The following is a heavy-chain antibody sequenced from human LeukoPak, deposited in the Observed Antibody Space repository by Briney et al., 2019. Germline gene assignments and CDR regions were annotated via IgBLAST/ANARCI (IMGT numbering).Heavy chain of an antibody. J-gene: IGHJ6*02. CDR1: GGSISSSSYY. CDR2: IYYSGST. V-gene: IGHV4-39*01. D-gene: IGHD6-6*01. Sequence: TSETLSLTCIVSGGSISSSSYYWGWIRRPPGKGLEWIGSIYYSGSTYYNPSLKSRVTISVDTSKNQFSPKLSSVTAADTAVYYCARHIPLRQLVLWPYYGMDVWGQGTTVTVSS. CDR3: ARHIPLRQLVLWPYYGMDV.